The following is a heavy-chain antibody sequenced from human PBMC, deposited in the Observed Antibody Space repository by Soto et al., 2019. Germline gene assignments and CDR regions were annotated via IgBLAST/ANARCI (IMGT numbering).Heavy chain of an antibody. Sequence: QVQLQESGPGLVKPSETLSLTCTVSGGSISGYSWNWMRQPSVKRLEWIVRMYVRGGTDYTPSLQSRVTMSFDTSKNQISLELRSVIAADTAVYYCARGDVAAVNYGMDVWGQGTTVTVS. V-gene: IGHV4-4*07. CDR2: MYVRGGT. CDR1: GGSISGYS. J-gene: IGHJ6*02. CDR3: ARGDVAAVNYGMDV. D-gene: IGHD6-13*01.